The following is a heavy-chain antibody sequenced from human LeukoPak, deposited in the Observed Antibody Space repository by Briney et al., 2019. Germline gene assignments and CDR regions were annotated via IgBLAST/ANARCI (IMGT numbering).Heavy chain of an antibody. CDR3: ARVARGAADNYYYYGMDV. Sequence: SVKVSCKSSGGTFSSYAISWVRQAPGQGLEWMGRIIPILGIANYAQKFQGRVTITADKSTSTAYMELSSLRSEDTAVYYCARVARGAADNYYYYGMDVWGQGTTVTVSS. V-gene: IGHV1-69*04. J-gene: IGHJ6*02. CDR1: GGTFSSYA. D-gene: IGHD3-10*01. CDR2: IIPILGIA.